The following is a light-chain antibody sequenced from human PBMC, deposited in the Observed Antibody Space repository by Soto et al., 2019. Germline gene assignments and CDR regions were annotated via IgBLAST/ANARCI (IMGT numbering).Light chain of an antibody. CDR2: EVT. V-gene: IGLV2-18*02. Sequence: QSALTQPPSVSGSPGQSVTISCTGTSSDVGSYNRVSWNQQPPGTAPKLMIYEVTNRPSGVPNRFSASKSGTTASLTISGLQAEDEADYYCTSYTSSRTWVFGGGTKLTVL. CDR3: TSYTSSRTWV. J-gene: IGLJ3*02. CDR1: SSDVGSYNR.